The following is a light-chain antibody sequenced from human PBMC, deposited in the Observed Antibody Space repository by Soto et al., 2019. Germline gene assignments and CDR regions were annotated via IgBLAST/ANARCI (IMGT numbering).Light chain of an antibody. CDR3: QQYYDTPYT. CDR1: QTVVYSTRRQSY. Sequence: DIVLTQSPDSLAVSLGERAAINCKSSQTVVYSTRRQSYLAWYQQKPGQPPKLLIYWASTGESGVPDRFSGSGSGTDFTLTINNLQAEDVAVYYCQQYYDTPYTFGQGTKLVMK. J-gene: IGKJ2*01. CDR2: WAS. V-gene: IGKV4-1*01.